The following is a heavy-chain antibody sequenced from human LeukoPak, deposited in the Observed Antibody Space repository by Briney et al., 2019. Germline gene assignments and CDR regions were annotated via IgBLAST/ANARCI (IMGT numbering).Heavy chain of an antibody. CDR3: VTIAAPGTHDY. Sequence: SETLSLTCTVSGGSISSGSYYCSWIRQPAGKGLEWIGRIYTSGSTNYNPSLKSRVTISVDTSKNQFSLKLSSVTAADTAVYYCVTIAAPGTHDYWGQGTLVTVSS. J-gene: IGHJ4*02. CDR2: IYTSGST. CDR1: GGSISSGSYY. V-gene: IGHV4-61*02. D-gene: IGHD6-13*01.